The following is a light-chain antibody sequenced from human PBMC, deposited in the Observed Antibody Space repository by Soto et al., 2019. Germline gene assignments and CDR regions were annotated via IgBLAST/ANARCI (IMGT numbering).Light chain of an antibody. V-gene: IGKV3D-20*01. CDR3: QCYDKSPT. J-gene: IGKJ1*01. CDR2: DAY. Sequence: EIVLTQSPATLYLSPGERATLSCGARQTVNSNNLAWYQQKPGLAPRLLIYDAYIRATSIPDWFSGSGSGTDFTLTINRLEPEDFAVYFCQCYDKSPTFGQGTKVEIK. CDR1: QTVNSNN.